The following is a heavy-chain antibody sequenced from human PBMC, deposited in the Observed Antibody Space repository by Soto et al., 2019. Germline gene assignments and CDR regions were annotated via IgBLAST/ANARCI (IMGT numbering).Heavy chain of an antibody. V-gene: IGHV3-30-3*01. CDR2: ISYDGSEK. Sequence: QVQLVESGGGVIQPGRSLRLSCAASRFHFGNYAMHWVRQAPGKGLEWVAVISYDGSEKYHADSVKGRFTISRDNSENTLVLQMDSLRPEDTAVYYCARRGWPPALLKPATRDAYYGMDVWGQGTTVTVS. CDR1: RFHFGNYA. D-gene: IGHD2-15*01. J-gene: IGHJ6*02. CDR3: ARRGWPPALLKPATRDAYYGMDV.